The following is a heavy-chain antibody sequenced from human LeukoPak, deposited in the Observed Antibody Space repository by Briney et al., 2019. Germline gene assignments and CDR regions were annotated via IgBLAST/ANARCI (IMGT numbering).Heavy chain of an antibody. CDR3: ARVDSSSWFTYFDY. CDR1: GYTFTGYY. CDR2: TNPNSGGT. V-gene: IGHV1-2*02. J-gene: IGHJ4*02. Sequence: ASVKVSCKASGYTFTGYYMHWVRQAPGQGLEWMGWTNPNSGGTNHPQKLQGRVTLTRDTSITTAYMDLSRLRSDDTAVYYCARVDSSSWFTYFDYWGQGTLVTVSS. D-gene: IGHD6-13*01.